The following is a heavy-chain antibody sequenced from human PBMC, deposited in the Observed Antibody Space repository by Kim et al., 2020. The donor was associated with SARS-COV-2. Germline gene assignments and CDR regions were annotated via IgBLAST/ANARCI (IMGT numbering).Heavy chain of an antibody. Sequence: ETLSLTCAVYGGSFSGYYWSWIRQPPGKGLEWIGEINHSGSTNYNPSLKSRVTISIDTSKNKFSLKLSSVTAADTAVYHCARGQRYAGVRGANSGTGYYMDVWGKGTTVTVSS. CDR2: INHSGST. CDR1: GGSFSGYY. J-gene: IGHJ6*03. D-gene: IGHD3-10*01. V-gene: IGHV4-34*01. CDR3: ARGQRYAGVRGANSGTGYYMDV.